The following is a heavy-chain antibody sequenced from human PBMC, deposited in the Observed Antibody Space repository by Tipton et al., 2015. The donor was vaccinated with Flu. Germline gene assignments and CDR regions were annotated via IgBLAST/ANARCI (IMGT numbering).Heavy chain of an antibody. J-gene: IGHJ6*02. Sequence: GLVKPSQTLSLTCAISGDSVSSNSAAWNWIRQSPSRGLEWLGRTYYRSKWYNDYAVSVKSRITINPDTSKNQFSLQLNSVTPEDTAVYYCARAYWGGDCYIYYYYYGMDVWGQGTTVTVSS. V-gene: IGHV6-1*01. CDR2: TYYRSKWYN. D-gene: IGHD2-21*02. CDR1: GDSVSSNSAA. CDR3: ARAYWGGDCYIYYYYYGMDV.